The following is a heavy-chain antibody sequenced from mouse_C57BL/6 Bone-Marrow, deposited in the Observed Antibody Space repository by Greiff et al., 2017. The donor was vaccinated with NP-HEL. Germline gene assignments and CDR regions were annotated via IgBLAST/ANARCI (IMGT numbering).Heavy chain of an antibody. CDR3: ARPLDGYYVD. D-gene: IGHD2-3*01. J-gene: IGHJ3*01. CDR1: GYTFTSYW. Sequence: QVQLQQPGAELVMPGASVKLSCMASGYTFTSYWMHWVKQRPGQGLEWIGEIDPSDSYTNYNQKFKGKSTLTVDKSSSTAYMQLSSLTSEDSAVYYCARPLDGYYVDWGQGTLVTVSA. CDR2: IDPSDSYT. V-gene: IGHV1-69*01.